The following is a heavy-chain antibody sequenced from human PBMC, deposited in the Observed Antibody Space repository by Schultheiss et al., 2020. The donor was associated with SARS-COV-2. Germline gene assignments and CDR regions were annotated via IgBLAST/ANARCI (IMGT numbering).Heavy chain of an antibody. CDR3: AKGYRSSGYLY. D-gene: IGHD6-6*01. V-gene: IGHV3-23*01. J-gene: IGHJ4*02. Sequence: GESLKISCAASGFTFSTNAMAWVRQAPGKGLEWVSGIGNGRDTYYADSVKGRFTISRDISMNTLYLQMNSLTAEDTALYYCAKGYRSSGYLYWGQGTLVTVSS. CDR1: GFTFSTNA. CDR2: IGNGRDT.